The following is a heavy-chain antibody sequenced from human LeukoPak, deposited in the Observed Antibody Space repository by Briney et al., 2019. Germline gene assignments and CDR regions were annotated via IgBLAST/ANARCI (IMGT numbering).Heavy chain of an antibody. Sequence: SETLSLTCAVYGGSFSGYYWSWIRQPPGKGLEWIGEINHSGSTNYNPSLKSRVTISVDTSKNQFSLKLSSVTAADTARYYCPREIRGIVATTADFDYWGQRRLVTVSS. V-gene: IGHV4-34*01. D-gene: IGHD5-12*01. CDR1: GGSFSGYY. J-gene: IGHJ4*02. CDR3: PREIRGIVATTADFDY. CDR2: INHSGST.